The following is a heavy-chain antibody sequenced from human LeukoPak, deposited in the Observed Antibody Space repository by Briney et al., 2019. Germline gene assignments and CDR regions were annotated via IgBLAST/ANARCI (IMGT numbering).Heavy chain of an antibody. J-gene: IGHJ6*03. Sequence: PGGSLRLSCAASGFTFDDYAMHWVRQAPGRGLEWVSLISWDGGSTYYADSVKGRFTISRDNSKNSLYLQMNSLRAEDTALYYCAKDGRGASIYYYYMDVWGKGTTVTVSS. D-gene: IGHD2-2*01. CDR2: ISWDGGST. V-gene: IGHV3-43D*03. CDR1: GFTFDDYA. CDR3: AKDGRGASIYYYYMDV.